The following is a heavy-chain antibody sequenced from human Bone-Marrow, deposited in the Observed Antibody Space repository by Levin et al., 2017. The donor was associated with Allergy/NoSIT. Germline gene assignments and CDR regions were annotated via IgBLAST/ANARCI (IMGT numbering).Heavy chain of an antibody. V-gene: IGHV1-2*02. J-gene: IGHJ4*02. Sequence: ASVKVSCKTSGYTFSVHYIHWVRQAPGQGLEWMGWINPNNGVSKYAQKFQGRVTMTTDTSISTAYMELRRLRSDDTAVYYCVRIYAGPDYWGQGTLVTVSS. D-gene: IGHD3-16*01. CDR3: VRIYAGPDY. CDR2: INPNNGVS. CDR1: GYTFSVHY.